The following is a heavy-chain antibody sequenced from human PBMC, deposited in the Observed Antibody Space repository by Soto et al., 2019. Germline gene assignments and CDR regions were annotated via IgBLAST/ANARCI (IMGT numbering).Heavy chain of an antibody. Sequence: QVQLQQWGAGLLKPSETLSLTCAVSGGSLSHYYWSWVRQTPVKGLEWIGEVNHNGGTNYNPSLKRRLNISIDTSKKQFSLRLSSVTAADTAVYYCARGGHYLYSYGMDVWGLGTTVTVSS. J-gene: IGHJ6*02. CDR1: GGSLSHYY. CDR2: VNHNGGT. V-gene: IGHV4-34*01. CDR3: ARGGHYLYSYGMDV.